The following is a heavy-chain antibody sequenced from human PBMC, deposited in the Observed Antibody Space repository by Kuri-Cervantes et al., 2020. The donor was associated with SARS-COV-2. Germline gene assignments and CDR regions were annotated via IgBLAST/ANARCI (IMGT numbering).Heavy chain of an antibody. CDR2: ISYDGSNK. Sequence: GESLKISCAASGFTFSSYAMSWVRQAPGKGLEWVAVISYDGSNKYYADSVKGRFTISRDNSKNTLYLQMNSLRAEDTAVYYCSRDKRNHWSIASATDPWGQGTLVTVSS. V-gene: IGHV3-30-3*01. J-gene: IGHJ5*02. CDR3: SRDKRNHWSIASATDP. CDR1: GFTFSSYA. D-gene: IGHD6-6*01.